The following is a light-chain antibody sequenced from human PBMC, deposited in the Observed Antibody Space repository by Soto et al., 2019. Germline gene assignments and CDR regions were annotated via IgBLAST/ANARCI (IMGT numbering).Light chain of an antibody. CDR3: VSFTTSSSYV. Sequence: QSALTQPASVSGCPGQSITISSTRTSSDVGAYIYVSWYQQHPGKAPKLMIYDITNRPSGVSNRFSGSKSGNTASLTISGLQAEDEADYYCVSFTTSSSYVFGTGTKVTVL. CDR1: SSDVGAYIY. CDR2: DIT. V-gene: IGLV2-14*01. J-gene: IGLJ1*01.